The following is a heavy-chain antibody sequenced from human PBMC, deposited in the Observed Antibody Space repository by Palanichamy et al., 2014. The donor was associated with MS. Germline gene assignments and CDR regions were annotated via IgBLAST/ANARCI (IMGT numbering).Heavy chain of an antibody. J-gene: IGHJ4*02. CDR1: GFTFSDYD. CDR2: ISYNGNNK. D-gene: IGHD1-1*01. Sequence: QVQLVESGGGVVQPAKSLRLSCAASGFTFSDYDMRWVRQAPGKGLEWVAVISYNGNNKYYTDSVEGRFTISRDNSKSTLYLQMDSLRNEDTAVYFCAKLATLAASDYWGQGTLVTVSS. CDR3: AKLATLAASDY. V-gene: IGHV3-30*18.